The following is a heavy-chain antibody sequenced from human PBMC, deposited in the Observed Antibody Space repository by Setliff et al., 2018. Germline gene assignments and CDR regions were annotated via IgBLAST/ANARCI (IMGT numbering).Heavy chain of an antibody. J-gene: IGHJ5*01. CDR1: GGSFSGYH. V-gene: IGHV4-34*01. Sequence: SETLSLTCAVYGGSFSGYHWSLIRQPPGKGLEWIGEISHSGDPNYNPPLKSRVTISLDTSKNQFSLKLTSVTAADTAVYYCSRTPQYSNFWYGLRWFDPWGQGTLVTVSS. D-gene: IGHD3-3*01. CDR3: SRTPQYSNFWYGLRWFDP. CDR2: ISHSGDP.